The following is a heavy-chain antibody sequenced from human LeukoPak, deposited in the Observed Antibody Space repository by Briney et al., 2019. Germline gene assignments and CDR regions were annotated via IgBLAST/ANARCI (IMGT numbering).Heavy chain of an antibody. CDR2: INWSSGTI. Sequence: PGGSLRLSCSASGFTFDDYAMHWVRQAPGKGLAWVSGINWSSGTIAYADSVKGRFTISRDNAKNSLYLQMDSLRVEDTALYYCTKDIRIAVSGMLDYWGQGTLVTVSS. CDR1: GFTFDDYA. D-gene: IGHD6-19*01. V-gene: IGHV3-9*01. CDR3: TKDIRIAVSGMLDY. J-gene: IGHJ4*02.